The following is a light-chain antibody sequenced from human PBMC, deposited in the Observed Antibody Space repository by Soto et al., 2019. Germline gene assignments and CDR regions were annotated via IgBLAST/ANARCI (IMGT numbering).Light chain of an antibody. CDR1: QSISGW. CDR3: LQVYSFPRT. CDR2: DAS. V-gene: IGKV1-5*01. J-gene: IGKJ1*01. Sequence: DIQMTQSPSTLSASVGDRVTITCRASQSISGWLAWYQQKPGKPPKLLIYDASSLEGGVPSRFSGSGSGTEFTLTISSLQPEDFASYFCLQVYSFPRTFGLGTKVDIK.